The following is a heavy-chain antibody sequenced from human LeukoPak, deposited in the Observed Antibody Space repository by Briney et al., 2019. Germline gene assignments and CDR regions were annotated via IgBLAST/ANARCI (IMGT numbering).Heavy chain of an antibody. CDR2: IYYSGST. D-gene: IGHD1-26*01. CDR1: GGSISNSGYY. Sequence: SXXLSLTCTVSGGSISNSGYYWGWIRQPPGKGLEWIASIYYSGSTYYNPSLKSRFTISVDTSKNQLSLKLSSLTAADTAVYYCARHEYSGSYYGLSWFDPWGQGTLVTVSS. J-gene: IGHJ5*02. V-gene: IGHV4-39*01. CDR3: ARHEYSGSYYGLSWFDP.